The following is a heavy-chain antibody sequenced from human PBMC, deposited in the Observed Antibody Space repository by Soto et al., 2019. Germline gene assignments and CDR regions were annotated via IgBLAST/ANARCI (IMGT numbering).Heavy chain of an antibody. CDR3: AREEDPYSNYGYYYYYYGMDV. V-gene: IGHV3-30*12. Sequence: GGSLRLSCAASGFPFSSYGMHWVRQAPGKGLEWVAVISYDGSNKYYADSVKGRFTISRDNSKNTLYLQMNSLRAEDTAVYYCAREEDPYSNYGYYYYYYGMDVWGQGTTVTVSS. D-gene: IGHD4-4*01. CDR2: ISYDGSNK. CDR1: GFPFSSYG. J-gene: IGHJ6*02.